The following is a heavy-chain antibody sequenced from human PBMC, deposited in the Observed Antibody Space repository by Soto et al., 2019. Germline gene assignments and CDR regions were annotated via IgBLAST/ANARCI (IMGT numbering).Heavy chain of an antibody. CDR3: AREYTAWPLAYGLDV. CDR2: ISSRSDI. V-gene: IGHV3-21*01. D-gene: IGHD2-2*02. J-gene: IGHJ6*02. CDR1: GFTFSTYS. Sequence: GGSLRLSCVGSGFTFSTYSMNWVRQAPGKGLEWVSSISSRSDIYYADSVKGRFTISRDNAKNSVSLQMNSLRAEDTAVYYCAREYTAWPLAYGLDVWGQGTTVTVSS.